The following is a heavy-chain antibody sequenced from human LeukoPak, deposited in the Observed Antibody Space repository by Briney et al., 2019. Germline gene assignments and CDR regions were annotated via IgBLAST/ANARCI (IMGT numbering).Heavy chain of an antibody. V-gene: IGHV3-23*01. CDR1: GFTFTAYP. Sequence: PGGSLRLSCATSGFTFTAYPMAWVHQAPGKWLEWVSSISGSGGRSDYAESVRGRFTISSDSSSNTLYLQMDSLRGDDTAVYYCAKVNNHGYNDYWGQGTLVTVSS. CDR3: AKVNNHGYNDY. J-gene: IGHJ4*02. D-gene: IGHD5-18*01. CDR2: ISGSGGRS.